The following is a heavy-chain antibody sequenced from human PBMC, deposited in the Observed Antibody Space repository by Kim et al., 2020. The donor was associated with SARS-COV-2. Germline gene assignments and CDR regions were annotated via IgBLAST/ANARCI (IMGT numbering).Heavy chain of an antibody. V-gene: IGHV4-34*01. CDR3: ASSGEYSSSLGGY. Sequence: YNRSLKSRVTISVDTSKIQFSLRLSSVTAADTAVYYCASSGEYSSSLGGYWGQGTLVTVSS. J-gene: IGHJ4*02. D-gene: IGHD6-6*01.